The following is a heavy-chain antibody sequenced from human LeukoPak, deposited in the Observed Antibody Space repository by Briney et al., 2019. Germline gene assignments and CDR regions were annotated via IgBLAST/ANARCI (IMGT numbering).Heavy chain of an antibody. J-gene: IGHJ4*02. Sequence: GGSLRLSCAASGFTFSDYYMSWVRQPPGKGLEWVSSISGSAGSTYYADSVKGRFTISRDNSKNTLYLQMNSLRAEDTAVYYCARWVVAVAGTNRFDYWGQGILVTVSS. CDR3: ARWVVAVAGTNRFDY. CDR2: ISGSAGST. V-gene: IGHV3-23*01. CDR1: GFTFSDYY. D-gene: IGHD6-19*01.